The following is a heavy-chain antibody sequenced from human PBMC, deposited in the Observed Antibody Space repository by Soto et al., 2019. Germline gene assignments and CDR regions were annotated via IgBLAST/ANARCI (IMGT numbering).Heavy chain of an antibody. Sequence: QVPLVQSGAEVKKPGSSVKVSCKASGGTFSSYAISWVRQAPGQGLEWMGGIIPIFGTANYAQKFQGRVTITADESTSTAYMELSSLRSEDTAVYYCARAVLNYYDSSGYYDAFDIWGQGTMVTVSS. CDR2: IIPIFGTA. J-gene: IGHJ3*02. V-gene: IGHV1-69*01. CDR3: ARAVLNYYDSSGYYDAFDI. D-gene: IGHD3-22*01. CDR1: GGTFSSYA.